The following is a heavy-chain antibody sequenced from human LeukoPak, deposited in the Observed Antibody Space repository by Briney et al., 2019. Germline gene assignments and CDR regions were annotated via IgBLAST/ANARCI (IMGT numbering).Heavy chain of an antibody. CDR1: GGSFSGYY. D-gene: IGHD7-27*01. Sequence: SETLSLTCAVYGGSFSGYYWSWIRQPPGKGLEWIGEINHSGSTNYNPSLKSRVTISVDTSKNQFSQKLSSVTAADTAVYYCARGLTITGDDPRQLYYFDYWGQGTLVTVSS. CDR2: INHSGST. V-gene: IGHV4-34*01. CDR3: ARGLTITGDDPRQLYYFDY. J-gene: IGHJ4*02.